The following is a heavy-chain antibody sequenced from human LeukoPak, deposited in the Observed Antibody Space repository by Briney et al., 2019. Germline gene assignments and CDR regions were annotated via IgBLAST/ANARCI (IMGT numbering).Heavy chain of an antibody. V-gene: IGHV1-8*01. D-gene: IGHD2-8*02. CDR2: MNPSTGNT. Sequence: GASVKVSCKAAGYTFSSYDINWVRQATGQGLEWMGWMNPSTGNTGYAQKFQGKVTMTRDTSTSTAYMELSSLKSEDTAVYYCARVSETPAFYPGGRYLYLAYWGQGAQVTVSS. J-gene: IGHJ4*02. CDR3: ARVSETPAFYPGGRYLYLAY. CDR1: GYTFSSYD.